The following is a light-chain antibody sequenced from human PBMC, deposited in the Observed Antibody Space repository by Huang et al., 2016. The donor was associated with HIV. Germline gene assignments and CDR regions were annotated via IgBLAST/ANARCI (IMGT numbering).Light chain of an antibody. Sequence: EIAMTQSPATLYVSPGERVTLSCRASQSVSSNLAWYQQKPGQGPRLLIYGASTRATGIPVRFSGRGSGTEFTLTISSLQSEDFAVYSCQQYNNWPPGDTFGQGTKLEIK. CDR3: QQYNNWPPGDT. V-gene: IGKV3-15*01. CDR1: QSVSSN. CDR2: GAS. J-gene: IGKJ2*01.